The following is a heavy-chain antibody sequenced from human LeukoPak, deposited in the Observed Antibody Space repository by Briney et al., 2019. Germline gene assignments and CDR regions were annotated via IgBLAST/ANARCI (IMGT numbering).Heavy chain of an antibody. J-gene: IGHJ3*02. CDR1: GGSISASSYY. D-gene: IGHD2-8*01. CDR2: IYYSGST. V-gene: IGHV4-39*07. CDR3: ARDRNGVFRHSAFDI. Sequence: KPSETLSLTCTVPGGSISASSYYWGGIRQSPGKGLEWIGNIYYSGSTYYNPSLKSRVTISLDTSKNQFSLKLSSVTAADTAVYYCARDRNGVFRHSAFDIWGQGTMVTVSS.